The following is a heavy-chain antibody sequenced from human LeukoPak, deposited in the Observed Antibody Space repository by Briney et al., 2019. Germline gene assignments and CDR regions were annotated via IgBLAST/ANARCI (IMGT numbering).Heavy chain of an antibody. D-gene: IGHD3-9*01. J-gene: IGHJ4*02. Sequence: SETLSLIRTVSGGSISSYYWSWIRQPPGKGLEWIGYIYYSGGTNYNPSLKSRVTISVDTSKNQFSLKLSSVTAADTAVYYCARMNYDILTGYYFLDYWGQGTLVTVSS. CDR3: ARMNYDILTGYYFLDY. CDR1: GGSISSYY. CDR2: IYYSGGT. V-gene: IGHV4-59*01.